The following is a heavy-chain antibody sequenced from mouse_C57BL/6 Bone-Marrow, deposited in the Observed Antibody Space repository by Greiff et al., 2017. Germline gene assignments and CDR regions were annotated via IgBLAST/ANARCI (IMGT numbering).Heavy chain of an antibody. CDR2: IDPENGDT. Sequence: EVQLQQSGAELVRPGASVKLSCTASGFNIKDDYMHWVKQRPEQGLEWIGWIDPENGDTEYASKFQGKATITADTSSNTAYLQLSSLTSEDTAVYYCTIFYGSSFYYFDNGGQGTTLTVSS. CDR3: TIFYGSSFYYFDN. J-gene: IGHJ2*01. CDR1: GFNIKDDY. D-gene: IGHD1-1*01. V-gene: IGHV14-4*01.